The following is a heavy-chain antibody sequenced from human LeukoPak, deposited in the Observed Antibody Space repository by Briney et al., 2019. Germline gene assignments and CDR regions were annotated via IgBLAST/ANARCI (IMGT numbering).Heavy chain of an antibody. J-gene: IGHJ6*02. V-gene: IGHV4-39*07. D-gene: IGHD3-22*01. CDR2: IYYSGST. CDR3: ARVPDYYDSSGYPNYYYGMDV. Sequence: SETLSLTCTVSGGSISSSSYYWGWIRQPPGKGLEWIGSIYYSGSTYYNPSLKSRVTISVDTSKNQFSLKLSSVTAADTAVYYCARVPDYYDSSGYPNYYYGMDVWGQGTTVTVSS. CDR1: GGSISSSSYY.